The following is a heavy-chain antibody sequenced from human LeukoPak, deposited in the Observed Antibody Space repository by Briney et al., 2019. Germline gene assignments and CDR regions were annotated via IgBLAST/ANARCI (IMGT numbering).Heavy chain of an antibody. CDR3: ARELDYYNYFDY. CDR1: VGSFSGYY. J-gene: IGHJ4*02. D-gene: IGHD1-26*01. Sequence: PSETLSLTCSVYVGSFSGYYWSWIRQPPGKGLEWIGEINHSGSINYNPSLKSRVTISVDTSKNQFSLKLSSVTAADTAVYYCARELDYYNYFDYWGQGTLVTVSS. V-gene: IGHV4-34*01. CDR2: INHSGSI.